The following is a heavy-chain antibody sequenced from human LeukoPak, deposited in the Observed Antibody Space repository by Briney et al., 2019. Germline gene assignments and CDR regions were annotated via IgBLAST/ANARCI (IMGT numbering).Heavy chain of an antibody. CDR3: AKERAGYANPYYFDY. Sequence: PGGSLRLSSAASGFTFSTYAMSWVRPAPGRGREYVSPMSGSGANTYCADAVRGRFTISRDNSKNTLYLHMNSLRAEDTAVYYCAKERAGYANPYYFDYWGQGTLVTVSS. J-gene: IGHJ4*02. CDR1: GFTFSTYA. CDR2: MSGSGANT. D-gene: IGHD3-9*01. V-gene: IGHV3-23*01.